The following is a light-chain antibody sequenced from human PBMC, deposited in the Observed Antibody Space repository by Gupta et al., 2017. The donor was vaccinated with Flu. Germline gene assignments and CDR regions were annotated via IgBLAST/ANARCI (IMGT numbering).Light chain of an antibody. CDR1: QSLLYSSNNKNY. CDR2: WAS. CDR3: QLYDGPPPPT. V-gene: IGKV4-1*01. Sequence: DIVMTQSPDSLAVSLRERATINCKSSQSLLYSSNNKNYLAWYQQKPGQPPKLLIYWASTRESGVPDRFSGSGSGTDFTLTISSRQAEDVAVYYCQLYDGPPPPTFGPGTKVEIK. J-gene: IGKJ1*01.